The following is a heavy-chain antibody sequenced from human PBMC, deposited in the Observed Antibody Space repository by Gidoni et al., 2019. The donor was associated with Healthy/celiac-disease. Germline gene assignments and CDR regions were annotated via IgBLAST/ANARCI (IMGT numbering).Heavy chain of an antibody. CDR2: SKSRTDGGTT. CDR3: TTDPPNPDAFDI. Sequence: EVQLVESAGCLVQPGGSLRLSCPASGFTLRNGWMSWVRQAPGKGREWVSRSKSRTDGGTTDYAAPVKGRFTISRDDSKNTLYLQMNSLKTEDTAVYYCTTDPPNPDAFDIWGQGTMVTVSS. J-gene: IGHJ3*02. CDR1: GFTLRNGW. D-gene: IGHD7-27*01. V-gene: IGHV3-15*01.